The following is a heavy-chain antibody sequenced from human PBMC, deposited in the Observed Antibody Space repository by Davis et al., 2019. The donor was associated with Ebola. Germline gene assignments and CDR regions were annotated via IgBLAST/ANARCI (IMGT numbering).Heavy chain of an antibody. CDR2: ISGSGGST. Sequence: GESLKISCAASGFTFSSYAMSWVRQAPGKGLEWVSAISGSGGSTYYADSVKGRFTISRDNSKNTLYLQMNSLRVEDTAVYYCARGIAVLFYWGQGTLVSVSS. V-gene: IGHV3-23*01. CDR1: GFTFSSYA. J-gene: IGHJ4*02. D-gene: IGHD6-19*01. CDR3: ARGIAVLFY.